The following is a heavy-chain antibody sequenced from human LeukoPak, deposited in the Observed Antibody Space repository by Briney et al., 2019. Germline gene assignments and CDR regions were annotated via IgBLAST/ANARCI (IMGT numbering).Heavy chain of an antibody. CDR1: GFRFSSYA. V-gene: IGHV3-23*01. Sequence: PGGSLRLSCAASGFRFSSYAMSWVRQAPGQGLEWVSTISGSFTTYYTDSVKGRFTISRDNSKNTLCLQTNSLRAEDTALYYCAKGEWLDDWGQGTRVTVSS. CDR2: ISGSFTT. CDR3: AKGEWLDD. J-gene: IGHJ4*02. D-gene: IGHD3-16*01.